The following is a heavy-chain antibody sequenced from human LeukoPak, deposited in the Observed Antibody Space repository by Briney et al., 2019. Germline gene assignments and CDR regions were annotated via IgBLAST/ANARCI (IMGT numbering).Heavy chain of an antibody. D-gene: IGHD3-9*01. CDR1: GGSFSGYY. J-gene: IGHJ4*02. CDR2: INHSGST. V-gene: IGHV4-34*01. CDR3: ARGEFHHYDILTGYYYVNYFDY. Sequence: PSETLSLTCAVYGGSFSGYYWSWIRQPPGKGLEWIGEINHSGSTNYNPSLKSRATISVDTSKNQFSLKLSSVTAADTAVYYCARGEFHHYDILTGYYYVNYFDYWGQGTLVTVSS.